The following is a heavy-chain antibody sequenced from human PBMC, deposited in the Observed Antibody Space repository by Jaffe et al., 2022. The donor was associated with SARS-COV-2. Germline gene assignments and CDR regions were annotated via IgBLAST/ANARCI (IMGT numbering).Heavy chain of an antibody. Sequence: QVQLVQSGAEVRRPGASVRVSCKASGYTFSGDYMHWVRQAPGHGLEWMGVIYTSDGSTNYPEKFRGRVTLTRDTSTTTVYMELSSLRSEDTAVYYCARQADGDYDLDYWGQGTLVTVSS. V-gene: IGHV1-46*01. J-gene: IGHJ4*02. CDR3: ARQADGDYDLDY. CDR1: GYTFSGDY. D-gene: IGHD4-17*01. CDR2: IYTSDGST.